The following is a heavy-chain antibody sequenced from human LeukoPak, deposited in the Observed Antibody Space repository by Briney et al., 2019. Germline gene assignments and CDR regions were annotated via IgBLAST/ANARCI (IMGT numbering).Heavy chain of an antibody. CDR1: GGSISSYY. Sequence: SETLSLTCTVSGGSISSYYWSWIRQPPGKGLEWIGYIYYSGSTNYNPSLKSRVTISVDTSKNQFSLKLSSVTAADTAVYYCARHLNGLRRSWFDPWGQGTLVTVSS. V-gene: IGHV4-59*08. CDR3: ARHLNGLRRSWFDP. J-gene: IGHJ5*02. CDR2: IYYSGST. D-gene: IGHD5-12*01.